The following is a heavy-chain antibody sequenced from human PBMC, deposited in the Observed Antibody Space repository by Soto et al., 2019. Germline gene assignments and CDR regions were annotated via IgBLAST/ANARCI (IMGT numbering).Heavy chain of an antibody. CDR2: LNHSGST. J-gene: IGHJ5*02. CDR1: GGSFSGYY. V-gene: IGHV4-34*01. Sequence: SDTLSLTCAVYGGSFSGYYWSWIRQPPGKGLEWIGELNHSGSTNYNPSLKSRVTISVDTSKNQFSLKLSSVTAADTAVYYCARLDFWSGYRFDPWGQGTLVTVSS. CDR3: ARLDFWSGYRFDP. D-gene: IGHD3-3*01.